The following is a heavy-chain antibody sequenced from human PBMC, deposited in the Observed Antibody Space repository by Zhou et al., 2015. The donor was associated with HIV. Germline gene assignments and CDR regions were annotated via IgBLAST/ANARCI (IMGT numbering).Heavy chain of an antibody. CDR1: GFTFGNAW. Sequence: EVRLVESGGGLVQPGGSLRLSCVGSGFTFGNAWMTWLRQVPEKGLEWVGRIKSRIDGETVEYAAPVKGRFSISRDDSKNTVYLQLKNVKTEDTAVYYCTPGAAGSYPHYYYGMDAWGQGTTVIVS. D-gene: IGHD3-10*01. J-gene: IGHJ6*02. CDR2: IKSRIDGETV. V-gene: IGHV3-15*01. CDR3: TPGAAGSYPHYYYGMDA.